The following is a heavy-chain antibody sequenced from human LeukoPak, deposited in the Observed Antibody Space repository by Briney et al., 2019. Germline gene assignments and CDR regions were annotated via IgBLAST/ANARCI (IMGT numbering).Heavy chain of an antibody. CDR2: ISRSGDGT. Sequence: GGSLRLSCAASGFSFSTHDMSWVRQAPGKGLEWVSAISRSGDGTTYADSVKGRFTISRDHSKNTLCLQMNSLSVEETAIYYCARAVGLWYFYLWGRGSLVTVSS. V-gene: IGHV3-23*01. CDR1: GFSFSTHD. CDR3: ARAVGLWYFYL. J-gene: IGHJ2*01. D-gene: IGHD5/OR15-5a*01.